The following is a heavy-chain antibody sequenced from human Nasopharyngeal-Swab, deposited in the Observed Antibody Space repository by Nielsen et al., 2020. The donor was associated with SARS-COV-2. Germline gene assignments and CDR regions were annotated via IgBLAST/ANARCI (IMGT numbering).Heavy chain of an antibody. D-gene: IGHD2-2*01. Sequence: SETLSLTCAVYGGSFSGYCWSWIRQPPGQGLEWIGEINHSGSTNYNPSLKSRVTISVDTSKNQFSLKLSSVTAADTAVYYCATPVEVVPAAMPDYYYGMDVWGQGTTVTVSS. CDR1: GGSFSGYC. CDR2: INHSGST. V-gene: IGHV4-34*01. CDR3: ATPVEVVPAAMPDYYYGMDV. J-gene: IGHJ6*02.